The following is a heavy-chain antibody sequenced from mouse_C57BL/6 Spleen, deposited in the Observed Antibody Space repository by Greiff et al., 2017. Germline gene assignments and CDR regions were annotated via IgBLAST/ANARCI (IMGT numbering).Heavy chain of an antibody. J-gene: IGHJ2*01. CDR2: ISDGGSYT. D-gene: IGHD2-10*02. Sequence: EVKLMESGGGLVKPGGSLKLSCAASGFTFSSYAMSWVRQTPEKRLEWVATISDGGSYTYYPDNVKGRFTISRDNAKNNLYLQMSHLKSEDTAMYYCASGGEYAYYFDYWGQGTTLTVSS. CDR1: GFTFSSYA. CDR3: ASGGEYAYYFDY. V-gene: IGHV5-4*03.